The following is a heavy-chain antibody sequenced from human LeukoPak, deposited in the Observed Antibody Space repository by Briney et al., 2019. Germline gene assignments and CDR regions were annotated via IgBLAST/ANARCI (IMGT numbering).Heavy chain of an antibody. J-gene: IGHJ4*02. CDR2: ISPYNGNT. CDR3: ARDPRSGYSSSSAEFDY. Sequence: GASVKVSCKASGYTFSGYYMHWVRQAPGQGLEWMGWISPYNGNTKYLQKLQGRVTMTTDTSTSTAYMEVRSLRSDDTAVYYCARDPRSGYSSSSAEFDYWGQGTLVTVSS. D-gene: IGHD6-13*01. CDR1: GYTFSGYY. V-gene: IGHV1-18*04.